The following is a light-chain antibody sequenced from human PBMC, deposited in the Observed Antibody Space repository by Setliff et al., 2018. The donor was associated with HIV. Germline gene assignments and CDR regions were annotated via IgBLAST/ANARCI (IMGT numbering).Light chain of an antibody. J-gene: IGLJ6*01. V-gene: IGLV2-23*02. CDR1: SSDVGSYNL. CDR2: EVT. Sequence: ALTQSASVSGSPGQSITISCTGTSSDVGSYNLVSWYQQHPGDGPKLMIYEVTKRPSGVSDRFSGSKSGNTASLTISGLQAEDEADYYCFSYAGSSIFVFGRGTKVTVL. CDR3: FSYAGSSIFV.